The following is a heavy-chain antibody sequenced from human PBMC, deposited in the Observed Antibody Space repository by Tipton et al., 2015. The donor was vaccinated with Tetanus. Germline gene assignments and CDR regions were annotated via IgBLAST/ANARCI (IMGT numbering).Heavy chain of an antibody. V-gene: IGHV3-66*01. CDR2: IYSGGST. J-gene: IGHJ4*02. CDR1: GFSFSDHY. D-gene: IGHD6-13*01. CDR3: ARDSSSWGRN. Sequence: SLRLSCAASGFSFSDHYMDWVRQAPGKGLEWVSVIYSGGSTYYADSVKGRFTISRDNSKNTLYLQMNSLRAEDTAVYYCARDSSSWGRNWGQGTLVTVSS.